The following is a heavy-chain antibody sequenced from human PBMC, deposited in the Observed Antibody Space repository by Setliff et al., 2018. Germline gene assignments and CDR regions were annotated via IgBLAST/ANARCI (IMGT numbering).Heavy chain of an antibody. CDR1: GQSFSDYY. CDR3: ARRGMSSSWFQGYFDY. J-gene: IGHJ4*02. V-gene: IGHV3-7*01. CDR2: IKQDGSEK. D-gene: IGHD6-13*01. Sequence: ETLSLTCAIYGQSFSDYYWSWVRQPPGKGLEWVANIKQDGSEKYYVDSVKGRFTISRDNAKNSLYLQMNSLRAEDTAIYYCARRGMSSSWFQGYFDYWGQGTLVTVSS.